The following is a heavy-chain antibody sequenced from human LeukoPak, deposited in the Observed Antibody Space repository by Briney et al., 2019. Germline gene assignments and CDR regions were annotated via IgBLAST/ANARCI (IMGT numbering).Heavy chain of an antibody. CDR1: GFSFSSSG. J-gene: IGHJ5*02. D-gene: IGHD1-1*01. Sequence: SGGSLRLSCAASGFSFSSSGMHWVRQAPGKGPEWVAFTRFDDSYKAYGDSVKGRFTISRDNSKNTLYLQMDSLRSDDTAVYYCAKSSAGINWFDTWGQGTHVTVSS. V-gene: IGHV3-30*02. CDR3: AKSSAGINWFDT. CDR2: TRFDDSYK.